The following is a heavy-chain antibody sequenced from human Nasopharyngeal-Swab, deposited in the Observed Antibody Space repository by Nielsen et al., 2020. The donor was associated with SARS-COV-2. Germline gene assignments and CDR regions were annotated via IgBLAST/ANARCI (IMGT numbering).Heavy chain of an antibody. CDR2: ISSTGNYI. V-gene: IGHV3-21*01. D-gene: IGHD3-16*01. CDR1: GFAFRTHS. J-gene: IGHJ4*02. Sequence: GESLKISCAASGFAFRTHSMHWVRQAPGRGLEWVSFISSTGNYIYYADSVKGRFTIFRDNAKQSLHLQMDSLRVEDTAVYYCARSEYYFDYWGQGSLVTVSS. CDR3: ARSEYYFDY.